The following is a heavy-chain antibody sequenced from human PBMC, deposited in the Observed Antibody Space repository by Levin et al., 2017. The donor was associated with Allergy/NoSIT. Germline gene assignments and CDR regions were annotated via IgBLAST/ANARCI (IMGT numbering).Heavy chain of an antibody. J-gene: IGHJ3*02. CDR1: GYSFTSYW. Sequence: KVSCKGSGYSFTSYWIGWVRQMPGKGLEWMGIIYPGDSDTRYSPSFQGQVTISADKSISTAYLQWSSLKASYTAMYYCARNYYGSGSLLGGYAFDIWGQGTMVTVSS. CDR3: ARNYYGSGSLLGGYAFDI. V-gene: IGHV5-51*01. D-gene: IGHD3-10*01. CDR2: IYPGDSDT.